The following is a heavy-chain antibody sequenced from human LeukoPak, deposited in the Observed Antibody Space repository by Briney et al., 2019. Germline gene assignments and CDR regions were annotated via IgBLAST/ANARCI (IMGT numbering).Heavy chain of an antibody. Sequence: GGSLRLSCAASGFTFRNYAMSWVRQAPGKGLEWVSAISGSGGSTYYADSVKGRFTISRDNSKNTLYLQMNSLRAEDTAVYYCAKDRIAPTSYYDILTGYDFDYWGQGTLVTVSS. CDR1: GFTFRNYA. D-gene: IGHD3-9*01. V-gene: IGHV3-23*01. CDR2: ISGSGGST. J-gene: IGHJ4*02. CDR3: AKDRIAPTSYYDILTGYDFDY.